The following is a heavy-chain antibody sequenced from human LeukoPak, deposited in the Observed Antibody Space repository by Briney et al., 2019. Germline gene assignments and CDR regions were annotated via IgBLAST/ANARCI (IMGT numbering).Heavy chain of an antibody. Sequence: EASVTVSCKASGYTFTSYDINWVRQAPGQGLEWMGWINPNSGNTVYAQKFQGRVTMTRNTSISTAYMELSSLRSEDTAVYYCARGYYDILTGYLGIYYYYGMDVWGQGTTVTVSS. CDR3: ARGYYDILTGYLGIYYYYGMDV. D-gene: IGHD3-9*01. CDR1: GYTFTSYD. V-gene: IGHV1-8*01. J-gene: IGHJ6*02. CDR2: INPNSGNT.